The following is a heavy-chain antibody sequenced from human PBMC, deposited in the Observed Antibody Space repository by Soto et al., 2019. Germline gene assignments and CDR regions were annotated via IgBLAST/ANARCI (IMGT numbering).Heavy chain of an antibody. J-gene: IGHJ6*02. V-gene: IGHV2-5*02. D-gene: IGHD6-6*01. CDR3: AHRASSSAGRGLDV. CDR2: VYWDDDK. Sequence: SGPTLVNPTQTLTLTCTFSGFSLSSSGVGVGWIRQPPGKALEWLALVYWDDDKRYSPSLKTRLTINKDTSKNQVVLTMNNVDPVDTGTYYCAHRASSSAGRGLDVCGQGTPVTVYS. CDR1: GFSLSSSGVG.